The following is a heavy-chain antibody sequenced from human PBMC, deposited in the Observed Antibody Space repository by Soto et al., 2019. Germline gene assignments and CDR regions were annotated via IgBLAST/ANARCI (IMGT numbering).Heavy chain of an antibody. CDR2: IYYSGNT. CDR3: ARDLSDYGDYGLSYYYYGMDV. CDR1: GGSISSNDFY. V-gene: IGHV4-31*03. Sequence: PSETLSLTCIVSGGSISSNDFYWSWIRQHPGKGLEWIGYIYYSGNTYYNPSLKSRVTILVDTSKNQFSLKVSSVTAADTAVYYCARDLSDYGDYGLSYYYYGMDVWGQGTTVTVSS. J-gene: IGHJ6*02. D-gene: IGHD4-17*01.